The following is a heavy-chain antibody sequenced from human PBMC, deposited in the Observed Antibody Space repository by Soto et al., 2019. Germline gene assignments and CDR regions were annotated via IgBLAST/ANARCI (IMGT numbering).Heavy chain of an antibody. D-gene: IGHD5-18*01. Sequence: AGSLRLSCAASGFTFSNACMNWVRQAPWKVLERVGRIKSKTDGGTTDYAAPVKGRFTISRDDSKNTLYLQMNSLKTEDTAVYYCTHAKVHTAMDTGWAYYYYYGMDVWGQGTTVTVSS. CDR2: IKSKTDGGTT. V-gene: IGHV3-15*07. CDR1: GFTFSNAC. J-gene: IGHJ6*02. CDR3: THAKVHTAMDTGWAYYYYYGMDV.